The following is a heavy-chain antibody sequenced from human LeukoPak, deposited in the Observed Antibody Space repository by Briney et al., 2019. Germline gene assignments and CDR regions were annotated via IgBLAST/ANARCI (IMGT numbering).Heavy chain of an antibody. D-gene: IGHD2-15*01. CDR1: GYTFTSYG. J-gene: IGHJ5*02. CDR2: ISAYNGNT. V-gene: IGHV1-18*01. Sequence: AASVKVSCKASGYTFTSYGISLVRQAPGQGLEWMGWISAYNGNTNYAQKLQGRVTMTTDTSTSTAYMELRSLRSDDTAVYYCARDRGMVAATFNWFDPWGQGTLVTVSS. CDR3: ARDRGMVAATFNWFDP.